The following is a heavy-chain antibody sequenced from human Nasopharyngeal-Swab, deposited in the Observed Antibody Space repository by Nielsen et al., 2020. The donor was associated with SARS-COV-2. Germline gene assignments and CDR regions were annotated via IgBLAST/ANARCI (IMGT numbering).Heavy chain of an antibody. Sequence: GASLQISCAASGFTFSSYGMHWVRQAPGKGLEWVAVIWYDGSNKYYADSVKGRFTISRDNSKNTLYLQMNSLRAEDTAVYYCARDWYSSSSDHYYYGMDVWGQGTTVTVSS. CDR3: ARDWYSSSSDHYYYGMDV. J-gene: IGHJ6*02. D-gene: IGHD6-6*01. CDR2: IWYDGSNK. V-gene: IGHV3-33*01. CDR1: GFTFSSYG.